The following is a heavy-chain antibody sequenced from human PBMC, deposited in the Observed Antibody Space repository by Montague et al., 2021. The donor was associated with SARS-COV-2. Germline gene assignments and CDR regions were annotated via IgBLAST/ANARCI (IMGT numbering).Heavy chain of an antibody. CDR3: ARDRDWDDWCGMDV. D-gene: IGHD2-21*01. V-gene: IGHV3-48*03. Sequence: SLRLSFAASGFIFSSYEMNWVRQAPGKGLEWISYISSSGGGSTKHYTYSVKGRFTISRDNAKNSLYLQMNSLRVEDTAIYYCARDRDWDDWCGMDVWGQGTTVTVSS. CDR1: GFIFSSYE. CDR2: ISSSGGGSTK. J-gene: IGHJ6*02.